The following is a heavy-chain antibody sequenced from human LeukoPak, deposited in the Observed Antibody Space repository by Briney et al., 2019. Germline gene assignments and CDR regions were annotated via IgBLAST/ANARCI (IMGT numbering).Heavy chain of an antibody. V-gene: IGHV4-38-2*02. D-gene: IGHD5-18*01. CDR1: GYTISSGYY. CDR2: IYHSGST. J-gene: IGHJ4*02. CDR3: ARSYGYGPLNYFDY. Sequence: AETLSLTCTVSGYTISSGYYWGGIRQPPGKGLEWIGSIYHSGSTYYNPSLKSRVTISVDTSKNQFSLQLSSVTAADTAVYYCARSYGYGPLNYFDYWGQGTLVTVSS.